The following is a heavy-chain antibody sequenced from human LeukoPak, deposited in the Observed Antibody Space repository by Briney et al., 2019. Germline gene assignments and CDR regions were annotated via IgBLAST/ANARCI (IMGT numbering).Heavy chain of an antibody. D-gene: IGHD4-17*01. J-gene: IGHJ4*02. CDR3: ARAGNYYGDYDY. Sequence: GGSLRLSCAASGFTGRSNHMSWVRQAPGKGLECVSVIYSGGTPYYAGSVKGRFAISRDNSRNTLYLQMNSLRADDTAVYYCARAGNYYGDYDYWGQGTLVTVSS. V-gene: IGHV3-53*01. CDR2: IYSGGTP. CDR1: GFTGRSNH.